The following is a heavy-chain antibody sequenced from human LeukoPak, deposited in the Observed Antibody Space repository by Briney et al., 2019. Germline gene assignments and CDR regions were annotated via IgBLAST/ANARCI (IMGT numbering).Heavy chain of an antibody. V-gene: IGHV4-34*01. CDR1: GVSFSGYY. CDR2: INHSGST. Sequence: PSETLSLTCAVYGVSFSGYYWSWIRQPPGKGLEWIGEINHSGSTNYNPSLKSRVPISVDTSKNQFSLKLSSVTAADTAVYYCARHLTMVRGVIITNYYYYMDVWGKGTTVTVSS. J-gene: IGHJ6*03. D-gene: IGHD3-10*01. CDR3: ARHLTMVRGVIITNYYYYMDV.